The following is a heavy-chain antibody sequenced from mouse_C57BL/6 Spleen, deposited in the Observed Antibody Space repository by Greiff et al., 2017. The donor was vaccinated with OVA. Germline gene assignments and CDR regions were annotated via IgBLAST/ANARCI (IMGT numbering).Heavy chain of an antibody. D-gene: IGHD2-1*01. J-gene: IGHJ3*01. CDR2: IYPGDGDT. CDR1: GYAFSSYW. V-gene: IGHV1-80*01. CDR3: ARGMDGNYAWFAY. Sequence: VQLQQSGAELVKPGASVKISCKASGYAFSSYWMNWVKQRPGKGLEWMGQIYPGDGDTNYNGKFKGKATLTADKSSSTAYMQLSSLTSEDSAVYFCARGMDGNYAWFAYWGQGTLVTVSA.